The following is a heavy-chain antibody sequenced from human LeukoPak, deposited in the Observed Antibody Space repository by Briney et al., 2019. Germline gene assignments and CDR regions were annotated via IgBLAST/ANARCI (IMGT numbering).Heavy chain of an antibody. D-gene: IGHD2-2*01. Sequence: ASVKVSCKASGGTFSSYAISWVRQAPGQGLEWMGRIIPILGIANYAQKFQGRVTITADKSTSTAYMELRSLRSDDTAVYYCASSPRFVDQLPLYWGQGTLVTVSS. CDR1: GGTFSSYA. CDR2: IIPILGIA. V-gene: IGHV1-69*04. J-gene: IGHJ4*02. CDR3: ASSPRFVDQLPLY.